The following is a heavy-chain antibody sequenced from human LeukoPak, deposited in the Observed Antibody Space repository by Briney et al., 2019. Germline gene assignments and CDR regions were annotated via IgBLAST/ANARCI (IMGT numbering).Heavy chain of an antibody. J-gene: IGHJ5*02. V-gene: IGHV5-51*01. CDR3: ARQEYCSGGSCYTWFDP. D-gene: IGHD2-15*01. Sequence: RGESLKISCKGSGYSINNYWIGWVRQMPGKGLEWMGIIYPADSDIRYSPSFQGQVTISADKSISTAYLQWSSLKASDTAMYYCARQEYCSGGSCYTWFDPRGQGTLVTVSS. CDR1: GYSINNYW. CDR2: IYPADSDI.